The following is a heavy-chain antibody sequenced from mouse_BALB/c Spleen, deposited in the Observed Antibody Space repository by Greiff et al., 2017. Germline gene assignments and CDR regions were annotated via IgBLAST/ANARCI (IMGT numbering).Heavy chain of an antibody. CDR2: ISYSGST. Sequence: EVKLMESGPGLVKPSQSLSLTCTVTGYSITSDYAWNWIRQFPGNKLEWMGYISYSGSTSYNPSLKSRISITRDTSKNQFFLQLNSVTTEDTATYYCARLALEDYFDYWGQGTTLTVSS. J-gene: IGHJ2*01. CDR1: GYSITSDYA. V-gene: IGHV3-2*02. CDR3: ARLALEDYFDY.